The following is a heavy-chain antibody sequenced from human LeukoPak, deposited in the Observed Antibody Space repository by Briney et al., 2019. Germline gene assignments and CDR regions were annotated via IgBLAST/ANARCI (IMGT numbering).Heavy chain of an antibody. CDR3: ARGNNWYYYDSSGYYNWFDP. CDR2: INPSGGST. D-gene: IGHD3-22*01. Sequence: ASVKVSCKASGYTFTSYYMHWVRQAPGQGLEWMGIINPSGGSTSYAQKFQGRVTMTRDMSTSTVYIELSSLRSEDTAVYYRARGNNWYYYDSSGYYNWFDPWGQGTLVTVSS. CDR1: GYTFTSYY. J-gene: IGHJ5*02. V-gene: IGHV1-46*01.